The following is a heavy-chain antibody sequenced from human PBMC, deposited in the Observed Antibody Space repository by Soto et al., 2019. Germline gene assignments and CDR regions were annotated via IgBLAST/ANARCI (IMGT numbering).Heavy chain of an antibody. J-gene: IGHJ4*02. V-gene: IGHV3-15*07. CDR3: TSGLIVVVAASRLAVY. CDR2: IQSKTYGETT. D-gene: IGHD2-21*01. Sequence: EVQLVESGGGLVKPGESVRLSCAASGFSFDNAWMYWVRQAPGKGLEWVGRIQSKTYGETTDYAAPVKGRFTISRDDSKNTLYLKMNSLKAEDSAVYYCTSGLIVVVAASRLAVYWGQGTLVTVSS. CDR1: GFSFDNAW.